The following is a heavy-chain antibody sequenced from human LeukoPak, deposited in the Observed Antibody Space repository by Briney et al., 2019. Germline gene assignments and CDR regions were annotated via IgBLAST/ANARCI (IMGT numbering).Heavy chain of an antibody. CDR1: GLTFSSYA. CDR3: AKTSYIGRGNWFDP. Sequence: PGGSLRLSCAASGLTFSSYAMSWVRQAPGKGLQWVSAMNPSGVSTYYADSVKGRFTTSRDNSKNTLYLQMNSLRAEDTAVYYCAKTSYIGRGNWFDPWGQGTLVTVSS. J-gene: IGHJ5*02. V-gene: IGHV3-23*01. CDR2: MNPSGVST. D-gene: IGHD1-26*01.